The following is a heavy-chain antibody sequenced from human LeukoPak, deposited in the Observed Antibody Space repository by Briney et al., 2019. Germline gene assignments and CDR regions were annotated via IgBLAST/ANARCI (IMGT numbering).Heavy chain of an antibody. D-gene: IGHD3-10*01. V-gene: IGHV1-46*01. Sequence: ASVKLSCKASGYTFTTYYMHGVRQAPGQGLEWMGILNPSGGSTSYAQKFQGRVTMTRDTSTSTVYMELSSLRSEDPAVYYCAKGLWRLPIDYWGQGTLVTVSS. J-gene: IGHJ4*02. CDR1: GYTFTTYY. CDR2: LNPSGGST. CDR3: AKGLWRLPIDY.